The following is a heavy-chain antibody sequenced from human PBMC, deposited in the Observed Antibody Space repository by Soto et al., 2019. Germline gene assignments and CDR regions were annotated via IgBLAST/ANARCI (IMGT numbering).Heavy chain of an antibody. CDR2: IYYSGST. Sequence: QLQLQESGPGLVKPSETLSLTCTVSGGSISSSSYYWGWIRQPPGKGLEWIGSIYYSGSTYYNPSLKSRVTRSVDTIKNRFSRKLSSVTAADTAVYYCASHTTYYYGSGSYYPFDYWGQETLVTVSS. J-gene: IGHJ4*02. CDR3: ASHTTYYYGSGSYYPFDY. D-gene: IGHD3-10*01. CDR1: GGSISSSSYY. V-gene: IGHV4-39*01.